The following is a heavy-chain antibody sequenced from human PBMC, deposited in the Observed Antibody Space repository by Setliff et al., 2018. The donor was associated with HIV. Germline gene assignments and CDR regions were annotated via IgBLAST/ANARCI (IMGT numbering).Heavy chain of an antibody. V-gene: IGHV1-3*01. J-gene: IGHJ4*02. CDR3: ARKGSGSSFDFEY. CDR2: ITGGSGNT. CDR1: GYTFISYA. D-gene: IGHD3-10*01. Sequence: ASVKVSCKASGYTFISYAIHWVRQAPGQSLEWMGWITGGSGNTKYSEKFQGRVTLTRDTSASTAYMELSSPRSEDTAVYYCARKGSGSSFDFEYWGQGTLVTVSS.